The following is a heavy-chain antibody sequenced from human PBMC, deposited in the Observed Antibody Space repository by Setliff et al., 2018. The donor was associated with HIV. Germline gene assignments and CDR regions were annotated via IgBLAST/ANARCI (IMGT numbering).Heavy chain of an antibody. V-gene: IGHV1-18*01. CDR3: ARRADWFDL. J-gene: IGHJ5*02. Sequence: GASVKVSCKASGYTFNSYGINWVRQAPGQGLEWMGWISDYNSNTEYAQKLQGRVTMTKDTSTSTAYMELRSLRPDDTAVYFCARRADWFDLWGQGTLVTVSS. CDR1: GYTFNSYG. CDR2: ISDYNSNT.